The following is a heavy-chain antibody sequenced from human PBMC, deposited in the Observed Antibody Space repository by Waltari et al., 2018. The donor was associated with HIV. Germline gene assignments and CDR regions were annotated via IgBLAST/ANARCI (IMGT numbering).Heavy chain of an antibody. CDR3: ARMGLMMYAIGAFDI. CDR2: IKQDGSEK. CDR1: GFTFSLYW. J-gene: IGHJ3*02. V-gene: IGHV3-7*01. D-gene: IGHD2-8*01. Sequence: EVQLVESGGGLVQPGGSLRLSCAASGFTFSLYWMTWVRQAPGKGLEWVANIKQDGSEKHYVDSVKGRFTISRDNAKKSLYLQINSLRAEDTAVYYCARMGLMMYAIGAFDIWGQGTMVTVSS.